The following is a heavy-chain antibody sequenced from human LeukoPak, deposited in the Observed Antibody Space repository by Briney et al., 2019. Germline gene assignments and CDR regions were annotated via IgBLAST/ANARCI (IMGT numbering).Heavy chain of an antibody. J-gene: IGHJ4*02. CDR1: GGSFSGYY. CDR3: ASKLTAVAGYFDC. Sequence: SETLSLTCAVYGGSFSGYYWSWIRQPPGKGLEWIGEINHSGSTNYNPSLKSRVTISVDKSKNQFSLNLSTVTAADTAVYYCASKLTAVAGYFDCWGQGTLVTVSS. D-gene: IGHD6-19*01. V-gene: IGHV4-34*01. CDR2: INHSGST.